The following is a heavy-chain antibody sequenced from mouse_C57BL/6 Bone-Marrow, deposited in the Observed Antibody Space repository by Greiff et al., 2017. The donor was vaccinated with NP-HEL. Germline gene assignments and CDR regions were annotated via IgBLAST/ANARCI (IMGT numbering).Heavy chain of an antibody. CDR1: GYTFTSYD. CDR2: IYPRDGST. V-gene: IGHV1-85*01. J-gene: IGHJ1*03. Sequence: QVQLKESGPELVKPGASVKLSCKASGYTFTSYDINWVKQRPGQGLEWIGWIYPRDGSTKYNEKFKGKATLTVDTSSSTAYMELHSLTSEDSAVYFCAREGLRRGSYWYFDVWGTGTTVTVSS. CDR3: AREGLRRGSYWYFDV. D-gene: IGHD2-2*01.